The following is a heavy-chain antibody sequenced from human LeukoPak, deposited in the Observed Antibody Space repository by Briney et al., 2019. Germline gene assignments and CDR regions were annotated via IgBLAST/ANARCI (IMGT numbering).Heavy chain of an antibody. V-gene: IGHV3-7*01. D-gene: IGHD6-6*01. CDR2: IKQDGNEK. CDR3: AKDRIGSSGVGSYMDV. J-gene: IGHJ6*03. CDR1: GFTLSGYW. Sequence: GGSLRLSCAASGFTLSGYWMSWVRQAPGKGLEWVANIKQDGNEKYSVDSVKGRFTISRDNSKNTLYLQMNSLRAEDTAVYYCAKDRIGSSGVGSYMDVWGKGTTVTVSS.